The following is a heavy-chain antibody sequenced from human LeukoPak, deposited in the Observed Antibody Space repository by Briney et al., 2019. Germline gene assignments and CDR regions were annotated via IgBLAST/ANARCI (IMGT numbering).Heavy chain of an antibody. V-gene: IGHV3-23*01. CDR3: AKDRGDDAFDI. Sequence: PGGSLRLSCGASGFTLENYAINWVRQAPGKGLEWVSAISNSEVSSITESGDGTYHADSVKGRFTISRDSSKNTVSLQMNSLRAEDTAVYYCAKDRGDDAFDIWGQGTMVTVSS. CDR2: ISNSEVSSITESGDGT. CDR1: GFTLENYA. D-gene: IGHD3-10*01. J-gene: IGHJ3*02.